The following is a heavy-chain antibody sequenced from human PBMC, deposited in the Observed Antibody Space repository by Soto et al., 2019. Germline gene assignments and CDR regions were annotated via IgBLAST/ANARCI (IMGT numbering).Heavy chain of an antibody. CDR1: GYTFTSYG. CDR3: ARHRVSSGRYLYNYYYYGMDV. V-gene: IGHV1-18*01. J-gene: IGHJ6*02. D-gene: IGHD6-19*01. Sequence: ASVKVSCKASGYTFTSYGISWVRQAPGQGLEWMGWISAYNGNTNYAQKLQGRVTMTTDTSTSTAYMELRSLRSDDTAVYYCARHRVSSGRYLYNYYYYGMDVWGQGNTVTVS. CDR2: ISAYNGNT.